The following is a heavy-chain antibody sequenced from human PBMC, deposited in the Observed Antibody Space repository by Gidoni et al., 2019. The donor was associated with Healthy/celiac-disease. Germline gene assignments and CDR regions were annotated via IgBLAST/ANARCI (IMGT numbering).Heavy chain of an antibody. V-gene: IGHV4-59*01. J-gene: IGHJ4*02. CDR3: ARVRGVIPDY. CDR2: IYYSGST. Sequence: QVQLQESGPGLVKPSETLSLTCTVSGGSISSYYWSWIRQPPGKGLEWIGYIYYSGSTNYNPSLKSRVTISVDTSKNQFSLKLSSVTAADTAVYYCARVRGVIPDYWGQGTLVTVSS. CDR1: GGSISSYY. D-gene: IGHD3-10*01.